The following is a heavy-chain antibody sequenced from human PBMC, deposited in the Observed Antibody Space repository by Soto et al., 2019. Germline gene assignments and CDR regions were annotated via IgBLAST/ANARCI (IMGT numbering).Heavy chain of an antibody. Sequence: PSETLSLTCAVSGGSISSSNWWSWVRQPPGKGLEWIGEIYHSGSTNYNPSLKSRVTISVDKSKNQFSLKLSSVTAADTAVYYCARAPDYDSSDYYYLDYWGQGTLVTVSS. CDR3: ARAPDYDSSDYYYLDY. CDR1: GGSISSSNW. D-gene: IGHD3-22*01. J-gene: IGHJ4*02. V-gene: IGHV4-4*02. CDR2: IYHSGST.